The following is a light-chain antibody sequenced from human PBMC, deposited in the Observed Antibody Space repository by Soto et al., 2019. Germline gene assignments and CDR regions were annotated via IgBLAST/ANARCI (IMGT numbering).Light chain of an antibody. V-gene: IGKV3-15*01. CDR2: GAS. Sequence: EIFMTQSPATLYVSPGEKVILSCRASESVGSTLAWYQQKPGQAPRLLIRGASTRATGVPARFSGSGSGTEFTLTISSLQSEDFAVYYCQQYSTSLTFGGGTTLEIK. CDR3: QQYSTSLT. CDR1: ESVGST. J-gene: IGKJ4*02.